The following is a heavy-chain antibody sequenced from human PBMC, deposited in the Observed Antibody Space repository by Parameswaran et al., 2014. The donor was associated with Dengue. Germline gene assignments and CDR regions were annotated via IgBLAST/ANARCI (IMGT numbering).Heavy chain of an antibody. CDR3: ARPGDSTASGAFDL. CDR2: IYPGDSET. J-gene: IGHJ3*01. Sequence: VRQAPGKGLEWMGIIYPGDSETRYSPSFQGQVTFSADKSINTAYLQWSSLKASDTAMYYCARPGDSTASGAFDLWGQGTMVTVSS. D-gene: IGHD6-6*01. V-gene: IGHV5-51*01.